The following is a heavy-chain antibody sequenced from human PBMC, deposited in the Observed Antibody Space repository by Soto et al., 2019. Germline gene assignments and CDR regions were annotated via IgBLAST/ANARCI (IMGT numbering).Heavy chain of an antibody. CDR2: IIPILGIA. CDR1: GGTFSSYT. CDR3: AAPSSIAARLTAFDI. J-gene: IGHJ3*02. Sequence: QVQLVQSGAEVKKPGSSVKVSCTASGGTFSSYTISWVRQAPGQGLEWMGRIIPILGIANYAQKFQGRVTITADKSTSTAYMELSSLSSEDTAVYYCAAPSSIAARLTAFDIWGQGTMVTVSS. V-gene: IGHV1-69*02. D-gene: IGHD6-6*01.